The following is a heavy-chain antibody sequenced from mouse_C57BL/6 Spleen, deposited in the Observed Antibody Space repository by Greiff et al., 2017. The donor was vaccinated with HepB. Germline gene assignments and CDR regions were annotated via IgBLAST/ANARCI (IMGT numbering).Heavy chain of an antibody. D-gene: IGHD4-1*01. V-gene: IGHV5-17*01. CDR1: GFTFSDYG. CDR3: ARETGTGYAMDY. CDR2: ISSGSSTI. Sequence: EVQLVESGGGLVKPGGSLKLSCAASGFTFSDYGMHWVRQAPEKGLEWVAYISSGSSTIYHADTVKGRFTISRDNATNTLFLQMTSLRSEDTAMYYCARETGTGYAMDYWGQGTSVTVSS. J-gene: IGHJ4*01.